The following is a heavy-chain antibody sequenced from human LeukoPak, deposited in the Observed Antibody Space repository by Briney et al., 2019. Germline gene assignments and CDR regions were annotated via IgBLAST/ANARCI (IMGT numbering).Heavy chain of an antibody. CDR1: GYTFTGYY. J-gene: IGHJ4*02. Sequence: ASVTVSCKASGYTFTGYYMHWVRQAPGQGLEWMGWINPNSGGTNYAQKFQGRVTMTRDTSISTAYMELSRLRSDDTAVYYCARYNSGWYLSRLDYWGQGTLVTVSS. V-gene: IGHV1-2*02. CDR3: ARYNSGWYLSRLDY. D-gene: IGHD6-19*01. CDR2: INPNSGGT.